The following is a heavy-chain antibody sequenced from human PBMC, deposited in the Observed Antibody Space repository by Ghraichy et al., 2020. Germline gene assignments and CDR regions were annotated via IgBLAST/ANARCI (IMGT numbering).Heavy chain of an antibody. Sequence: LRLSCAASGFTFDDYAMHWVRQAPGKGLEWVSGISWNSGSIGYADSVKGRFTISRDNAKNSLYLQMNSLRAEDTALYYCAKGTVLAVAGTLDYWGQGTLVTVSS. CDR3: AKGTVLAVAGTLDY. D-gene: IGHD6-19*01. CDR1: GFTFDDYA. J-gene: IGHJ4*02. V-gene: IGHV3-9*01. CDR2: ISWNSGSI.